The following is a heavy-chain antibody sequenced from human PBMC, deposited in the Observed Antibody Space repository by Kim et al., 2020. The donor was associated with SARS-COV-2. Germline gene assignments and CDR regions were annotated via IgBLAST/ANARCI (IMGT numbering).Heavy chain of an antibody. CDR2: IKQDGSEK. J-gene: IGHJ4*02. Sequence: GGSLRLSCAASGFTFSSYWMSWVRQAPGKGLEWVANIKQDGSEKYYVDSVKGRFTISRDNAKNSLYLQMNSLRAEDTAVYYCAREVVIGVVVVTATPLDYWGQGTLVTVSS. CDR1: GFTFSSYW. CDR3: AREVVIGVVVVTATPLDY. D-gene: IGHD2-21*02. V-gene: IGHV3-7*03.